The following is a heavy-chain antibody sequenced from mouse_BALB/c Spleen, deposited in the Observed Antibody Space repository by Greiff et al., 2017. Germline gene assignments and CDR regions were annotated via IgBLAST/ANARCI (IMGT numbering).Heavy chain of an antibody. Sequence: VQLKESGPGLVKPSQSLSLTCTVTGYSITSDYAWNWIRQFPGNKLEWMGYISYSGSTSYNPSLKSRISITRDTSKNQFFLQLNSVTTEDTATYYCARSWDGAYWGQGTLVTVSA. V-gene: IGHV3-2*02. CDR2: ISYSGST. D-gene: IGHD4-1*01. J-gene: IGHJ3*01. CDR3: ARSWDGAY. CDR1: GYSITSDYA.